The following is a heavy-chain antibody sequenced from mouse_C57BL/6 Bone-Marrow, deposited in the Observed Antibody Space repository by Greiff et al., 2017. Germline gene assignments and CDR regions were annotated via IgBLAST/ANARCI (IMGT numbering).Heavy chain of an antibody. CDR1: GFTFSSYG. CDR2: ISSGGSYT. Sequence: EVQRVESGGDLVKPGGSLKLSCAASGFTFSSYGMSWVRQTPDTRLEWVATISSGGSYTYYPASVKGRFTISRDNAKNTLYLQMSSLKSEDTAMYYCARHPAVVNPDDVWGTGTTVTVSS. CDR3: ARHPAVVNPDDV. D-gene: IGHD1-1*01. V-gene: IGHV5-6*01. J-gene: IGHJ1*03.